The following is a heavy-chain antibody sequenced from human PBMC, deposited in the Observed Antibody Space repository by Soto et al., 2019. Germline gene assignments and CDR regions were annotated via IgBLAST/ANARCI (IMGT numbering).Heavy chain of an antibody. J-gene: IGHJ4*02. CDR3: AKSPRQQRPFAY. CDR1: GFTFSSYA. D-gene: IGHD6-13*01. CDR2: ISGSGGST. Sequence: VQLLESGGGLVQPGGSLRLSCAASGFTFSSYAMSWVRQAPGKWLEWVSAISGSGGSTYYADSVKGRFTISRDNSKNPLYVQMNSLRAEDTAVYYCAKSPRQQRPFAYWGQGTLVTVSS. V-gene: IGHV3-23*01.